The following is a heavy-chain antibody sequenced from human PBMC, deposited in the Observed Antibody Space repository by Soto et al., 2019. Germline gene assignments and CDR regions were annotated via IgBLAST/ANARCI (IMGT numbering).Heavy chain of an antibody. J-gene: IGHJ5*02. Sequence: QLQLQESGSGLVRPSQTLSLTCAVSGGSISSGGYSWNWIRQPPGKGLEWIGYIYHSGSTLYNPSLKSRVTIAVAKSKNQFALKLSSVTAAVTAVYYCARDQLEGNWFDPWGQGTLVTVSS. V-gene: IGHV4-30-2*01. D-gene: IGHD1-1*01. CDR1: GGSISSGGYS. CDR3: ARDQLEGNWFDP. CDR2: IYHSGST.